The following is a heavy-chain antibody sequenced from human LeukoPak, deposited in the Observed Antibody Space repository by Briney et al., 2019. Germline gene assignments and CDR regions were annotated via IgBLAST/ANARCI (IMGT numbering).Heavy chain of an antibody. CDR1: AGSISDFH. Sequence: SETLSLTCSVSAGSISDFHWGWIRQTPGKGLEWIGHVHSSGSTNYNPSLKSRLTMSVDTSKNQFFLKLNSVTAADTAVYYCARDLTTVTKGLDVWGRGTTIIVSS. V-gene: IGHV4-59*01. D-gene: IGHD4-17*01. CDR3: ARDLTTVTKGLDV. CDR2: VHSSGST. J-gene: IGHJ6*02.